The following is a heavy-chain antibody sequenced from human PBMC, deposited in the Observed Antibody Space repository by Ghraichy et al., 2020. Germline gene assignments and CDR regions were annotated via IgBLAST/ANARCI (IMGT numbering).Heavy chain of an antibody. CDR1: GYSISSGYY. D-gene: IGHD4-17*01. J-gene: IGHJ4*02. V-gene: IGHV4-38-2*01. CDR2: IYHSGST. Sequence: SETLSLTCAVSGYSISSGYYWGWIRQPPGKGLEWIGSIYHSGSTYYNPSLKSRVTISVDTSKNQFSLKLSSVTAADTAVYYCARVHGDYAFDYWGQGTLVTVSS. CDR3: ARVHGDYAFDY.